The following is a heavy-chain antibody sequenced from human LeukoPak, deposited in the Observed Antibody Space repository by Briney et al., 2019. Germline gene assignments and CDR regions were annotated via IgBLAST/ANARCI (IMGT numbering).Heavy chain of an antibody. CDR1: GFTFSSCS. Sequence: GGSLRLSCAASGFTFSSCSMNWVRQAPGKGLEWVSAISSDSSYIYYADSVRGRFTISRDNAKNSLYLQMSSLRAEDTAVYYCARNRDFGASYHYFYMDVWGKGTTVAVSS. CDR2: ISSDSSYI. D-gene: IGHD4-17*01. V-gene: IGHV3-21*01. J-gene: IGHJ6*03. CDR3: ARNRDFGASYHYFYMDV.